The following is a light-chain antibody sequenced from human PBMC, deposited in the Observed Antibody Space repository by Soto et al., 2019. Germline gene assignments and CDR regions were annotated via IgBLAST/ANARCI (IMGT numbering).Light chain of an antibody. CDR3: AAWDDSQSGPL. V-gene: IGLV1-47*01. Sequence: QSVLTQSPSASGTPGQRVIISCSGTSSNIGTNYVYWYQQLPGTAPKVLIYSNDKRPSGVPNRFSGSKSGTSASLAISGLRSEDEADYYCAAWDDSQSGPLFGGGTKLTVL. J-gene: IGLJ2*01. CDR1: SSNIGTNY. CDR2: SND.